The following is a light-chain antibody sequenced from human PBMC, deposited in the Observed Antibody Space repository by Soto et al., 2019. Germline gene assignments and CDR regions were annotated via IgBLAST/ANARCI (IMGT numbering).Light chain of an antibody. CDR1: QGIGSW. V-gene: IGKV1D-16*01. CDR2: AAS. Sequence: DIQLTQSPSSVSASVGDRVTISFRASQGIGSWLAWYQQIPGKAPKLLIYAASTLRSGVPSRFGGSGSGTDFTLTISGLQPDDFATYYCQHYNIYSPWTFGQGTKVDIK. J-gene: IGKJ1*01. CDR3: QHYNIYSPWT.